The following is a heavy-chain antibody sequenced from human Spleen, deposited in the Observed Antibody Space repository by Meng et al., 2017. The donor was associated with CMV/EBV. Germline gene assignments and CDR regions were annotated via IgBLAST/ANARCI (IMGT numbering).Heavy chain of an antibody. Sequence: SETLSLTCTVSGGSISPYYWSWIRQPPGKGLEWIGYIYYSGNTNYSPSLKSRVTISEDTSKNQFSLKLSSVTAADTAVYYCARDGAPYGMDVWGQGTTVTVSS. D-gene: IGHD3-16*01. V-gene: IGHV4-59*12. CDR1: GGSISPYY. CDR3: ARDGAPYGMDV. J-gene: IGHJ6*02. CDR2: IYYSGNT.